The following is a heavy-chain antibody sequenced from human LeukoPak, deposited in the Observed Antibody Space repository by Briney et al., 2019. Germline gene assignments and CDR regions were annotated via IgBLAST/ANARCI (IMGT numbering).Heavy chain of an antibody. CDR3: ARYGSGTSYITNYFDY. J-gene: IGHJ4*02. V-gene: IGHV3-48*02. CDR2: ISSDSRTI. CDR1: GFTFSSYS. Sequence: GGSLRLSCAASGFTFSSYSMNWVRQAPGKGLEWVSYISSDSRTIYYADSVKGRVTISRDNAKNSLYLQMKSLRDEDTAVYYCARYGSGTSYITNYFDYWGQGTLVTVSS. D-gene: IGHD3-10*01.